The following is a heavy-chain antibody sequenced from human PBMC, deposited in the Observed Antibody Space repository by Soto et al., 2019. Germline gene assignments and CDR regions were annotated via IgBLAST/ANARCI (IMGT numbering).Heavy chain of an antibody. Sequence: EVQLVESGGGLVQPGGSLRLSCEASGFTFSDHYMDWVRQAPGKGLEWVGRIRRQVNSYTTEYAATVKGRFTISRDDSKNSLYLKMKSLKTEDTAVYYCTRDLVPGATGGLDVWGQGTAVAVSS. D-gene: IGHD6-19*01. CDR3: TRDLVPGATGGLDV. V-gene: IGHV3-72*01. J-gene: IGHJ6*02. CDR1: GFTFSDHY. CDR2: IRRQVNSYTT.